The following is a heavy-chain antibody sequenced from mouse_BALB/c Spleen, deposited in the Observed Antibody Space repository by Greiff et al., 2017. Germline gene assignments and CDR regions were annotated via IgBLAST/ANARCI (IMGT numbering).Heavy chain of an antibody. CDR1: GFTFSSYG. V-gene: IGHV5-6*02. J-gene: IGHJ3*01. CDR2: ISSGGSYT. D-gene: IGHD2-14*01. CDR3: ARRGYRYDAWFAY. Sequence: DVKLVESGGDLVKPGGSLKLSCAASGFTFSSYGMSWVRQTPDKRLEWVATISSGGSYTYYPDSVKGRFTISRDNAKNTLYLQMSSLKSEDTAMYYCARRGYRYDAWFAYWGQGTLVTVSA.